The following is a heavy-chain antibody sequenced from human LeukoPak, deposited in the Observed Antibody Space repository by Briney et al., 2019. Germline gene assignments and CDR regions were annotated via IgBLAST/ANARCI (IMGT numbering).Heavy chain of an antibody. J-gene: IGHJ4*02. D-gene: IGHD2/OR15-2a*01. Sequence: SGGSLRLSCAASGLTFSSYAMSWVRQAPGKGLEWVSGITVNGGSTYYTDSVKGRFTISRDNSKNTLYLQMNSLRAEDTAVYYCATGRMSPFDYWGQGTLVTVSS. CDR1: GLTFSSYA. V-gene: IGHV3-23*01. CDR2: ITVNGGST. CDR3: ATGRMSPFDY.